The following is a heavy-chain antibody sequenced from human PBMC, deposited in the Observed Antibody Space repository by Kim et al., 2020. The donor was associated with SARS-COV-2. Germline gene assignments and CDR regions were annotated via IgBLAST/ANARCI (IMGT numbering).Heavy chain of an antibody. CDR2: INGGGDGT. V-gene: IGHV3-23*01. J-gene: IGHJ3*01. Sequence: GGSLRLSCVVSGFTFTKYAMTWVRLTPGKGLEWVSTINGGGDGTFYADSVKGRFTISRDNSKNTLFLEMNSLRGEDTALYYCAPGDGSWFGLPSGDWGQGTMVTVSS. CDR1: GFTFTKYA. D-gene: IGHD6-13*01. CDR3: APGDGSWFGLPSGD.